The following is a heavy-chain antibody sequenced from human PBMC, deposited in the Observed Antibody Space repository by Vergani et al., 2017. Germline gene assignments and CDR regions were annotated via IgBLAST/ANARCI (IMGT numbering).Heavy chain of an antibody. V-gene: IGHV4-59*01. CDR1: GGSISSYY. Sequence: QVQLQESGPGLVKPSETLSLTCTVSGGSISSYYWSWIRQPPGKGLEWIGYSYYSGSTNYNPSLKSRVTISVDTSKNQFSLKLSSVTAADTAVYYCARGRAVWDYWGQGTLVTVSS. J-gene: IGHJ4*02. D-gene: IGHD2-8*01. CDR3: ARGRAVWDY. CDR2: SYYSGST.